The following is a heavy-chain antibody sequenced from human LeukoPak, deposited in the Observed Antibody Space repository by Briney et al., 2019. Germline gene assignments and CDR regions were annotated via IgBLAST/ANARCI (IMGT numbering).Heavy chain of an antibody. CDR1: GFTFSSYG. J-gene: IGHJ4*02. V-gene: IGHV3-30*18. CDR2: ISYDGSNK. D-gene: IGHD6-19*01. Sequence: GGSLRLSCAASGFTFSSYGMHWVRQAPGKGLEWVAAISYDGSNKFYEDSVKGRFTISRDNSKNTLYLQMSSLRAEDTAVYYCAKAGYSSGWRNFDYWGQGTLVTVSS. CDR3: AKAGYSSGWRNFDY.